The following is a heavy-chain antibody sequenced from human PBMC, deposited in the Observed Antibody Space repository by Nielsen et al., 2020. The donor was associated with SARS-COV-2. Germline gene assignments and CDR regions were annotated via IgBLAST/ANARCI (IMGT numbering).Heavy chain of an antibody. CDR2: ISWNSGSI. V-gene: IGHV3-9*01. CDR1: GFTFDDYA. Sequence: GGSLRLSCAASGFTFDDYAMHWVRQAPGKGLEWVSGISWNSGSIGYADSVKGRFTISRDNAKNSLYLQMNSLRAEDTALYYCAKDRGSGLYYFDYWGQGTLVTVSS. CDR3: AKDRGSGLYYFDY. J-gene: IGHJ4*02. D-gene: IGHD6-19*01.